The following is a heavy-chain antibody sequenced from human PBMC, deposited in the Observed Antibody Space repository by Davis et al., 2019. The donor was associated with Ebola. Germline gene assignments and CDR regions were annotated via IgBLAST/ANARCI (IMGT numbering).Heavy chain of an antibody. D-gene: IGHD1-26*01. V-gene: IGHV3-66*01. Sequence: GGSLRLSCAASGFSFSNCAMTWVRQAPGKGLEWVSVIYSGGSTYYADSVKGRFTISRDNSKNTLYLQMNSLRAEDTAVYYCARGVGATWDLDYWGQGTLVTVSS. CDR1: GFSFSNCA. J-gene: IGHJ4*02. CDR3: ARGVGATWDLDY. CDR2: IYSGGST.